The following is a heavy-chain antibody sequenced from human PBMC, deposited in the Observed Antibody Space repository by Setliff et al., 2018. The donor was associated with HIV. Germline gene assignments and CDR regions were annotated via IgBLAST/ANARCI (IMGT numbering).Heavy chain of an antibody. CDR1: GSSFGSGIYY. CDR2: ISYSGST. D-gene: IGHD3-9*01. Sequence: KPSETLSLTCNVSGSSFGSGIYYWTWIRQQPGKGLEWIGYISYSGSTYYNPSLKSRLTMSIDTSKSHFSLNLNSVTAADTAVYYCARGAYYDILTAYFSYFDLWGRGTLVTVSS. CDR3: ARGAYYDILTAYFSYFDL. V-gene: IGHV4-31*03. J-gene: IGHJ2*01.